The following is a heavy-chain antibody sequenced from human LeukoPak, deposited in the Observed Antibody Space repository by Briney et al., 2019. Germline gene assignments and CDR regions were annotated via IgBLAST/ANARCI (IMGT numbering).Heavy chain of an antibody. CDR1: GFTFSSYG. CDR3: AKSRPFVGDYYYYYYGMDV. CDR2: IRYDGSNK. J-gene: IGHJ6*02. V-gene: IGHV3-30*02. Sequence: GGSLRLSCAASGFTFSSYGMHWVRQAPGKGLEWVAFIRYDGSNKYYADSVKGRFTISRDNSKNTLYLQMNSLRAEDTAVYYCAKSRPFVGDYYYYYYGMDVWGQGTTVTVSS. D-gene: IGHD4-17*01.